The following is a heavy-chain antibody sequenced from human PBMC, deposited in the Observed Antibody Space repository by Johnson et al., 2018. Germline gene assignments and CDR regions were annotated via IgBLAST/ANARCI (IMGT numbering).Heavy chain of an antibody. D-gene: IGHD6-19*01. Sequence: EVQLLESGGVVVQPGGSLRLSCAASGFTFDDYTMHWVRQAPGKGLEWVSLISWDGGTTYYGDSVRGRFTISRDNSKNSLYLQMNSLTSEDTALFYCAKDQGAGPIAVAGASGFDIWGQGTMVTVSS. CDR3: AKDQGAGPIAVAGASGFDI. J-gene: IGHJ3*02. CDR2: ISWDGGTT. CDR1: GFTFDDYT. V-gene: IGHV3-43*01.